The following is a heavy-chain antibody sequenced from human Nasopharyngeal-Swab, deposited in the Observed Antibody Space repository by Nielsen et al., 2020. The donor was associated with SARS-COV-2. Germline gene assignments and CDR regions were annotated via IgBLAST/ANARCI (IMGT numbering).Heavy chain of an antibody. V-gene: IGHV3-30*04. D-gene: IGHD2-8*01. CDR3: ARDSHYCSNGVCFNYYMDV. Sequence: GESLKISCVASGFTFNRYAFHWVRQAPGKGLEWLAVVSFDGSNQHYADSVKGRFTMSRDNPSNTLYLQMNSLRAEDTAVYYCARDSHYCSNGVCFNYYMDVWGKGTTVTVSS. J-gene: IGHJ6*03. CDR2: VSFDGSNQ. CDR1: GFTFNRYA.